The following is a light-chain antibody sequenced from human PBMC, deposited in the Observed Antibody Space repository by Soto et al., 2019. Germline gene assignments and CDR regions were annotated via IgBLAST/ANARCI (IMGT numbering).Light chain of an antibody. CDR2: GAS. Sequence: EIVLTQSPGTLSLSPGERATLSCRASQSVSSSNLAWYQQTPGQAPRLLIYGASSRATGIPDRFSGSGSGTDFTLTISRLEPEDFAVYYCQQYANSPLTFGGGAKVEIK. CDR1: QSVSSSN. J-gene: IGKJ4*01. CDR3: QQYANSPLT. V-gene: IGKV3-20*01.